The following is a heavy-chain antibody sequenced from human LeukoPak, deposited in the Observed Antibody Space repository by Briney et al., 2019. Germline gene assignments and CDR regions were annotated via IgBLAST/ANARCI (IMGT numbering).Heavy chain of an antibody. CDR1: GFTFSSYG. D-gene: IGHD2-15*01. CDR2: IRYDGGNK. J-gene: IGHJ4*02. Sequence: PGGSLRLSCAASGFTFSSYGMHWVRQAPGKGLEWVAFIRYDGGNKYYADSVKGRFTISRDNSKNTLYLQMNSMRAEDTAVYYCAKDSGDYSGYWGQGTLVTVSS. CDR3: AKDSGDYSGY. V-gene: IGHV3-30*02.